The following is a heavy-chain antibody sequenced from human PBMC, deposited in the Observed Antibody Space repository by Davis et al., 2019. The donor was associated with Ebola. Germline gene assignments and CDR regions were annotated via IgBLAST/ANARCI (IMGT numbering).Heavy chain of an antibody. CDR2: LYHGGGT. Sequence: SETLSLTCTVSGGYISGYYWSWIRQPPGKGLEWIGNLYHGGGTNYSPSLKSRLTISVDTSKNQFSLELSSVTAADTAVYYCARGRGQEYYYGSGSYYNYYYYGMDVWGKGTTVTVSS. V-gene: IGHV4-59*08. CDR1: GGYISGYY. CDR3: ARGRGQEYYYGSGSYYNYYYYGMDV. J-gene: IGHJ6*04. D-gene: IGHD3-10*01.